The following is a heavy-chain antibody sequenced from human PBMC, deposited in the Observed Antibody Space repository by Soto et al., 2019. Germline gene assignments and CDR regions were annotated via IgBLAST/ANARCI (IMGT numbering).Heavy chain of an antibody. CDR2: IIPIFGTA. CDR1: GGTFSSYS. Sequence: SVKVSCKASGGTFSSYSISCVRQAPGQGLEWMGGIIPIFGTANYAQKFQGRVTITADESISTAYMELNSLRAEDTAVYYCARDAVAGWLNNYYYYYYMDVWGKGTTVTVSS. V-gene: IGHV1-69*13. D-gene: IGHD6-19*01. J-gene: IGHJ6*03. CDR3: ARDAVAGWLNNYYYYYYMDV.